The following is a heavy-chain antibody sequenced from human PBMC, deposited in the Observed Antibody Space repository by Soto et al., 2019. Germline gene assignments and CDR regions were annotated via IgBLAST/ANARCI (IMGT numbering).Heavy chain of an antibody. J-gene: IGHJ4*02. CDR3: ARPFYCTGGSCYGSDY. CDR1: GYSFTSNW. Sequence: GECLKISCKGSGYSFTSNWIGWVRQLPVKGLEWMGIIYPGDSDTRYSPSFQGQVTISADKSISTAYLQWSSLEASDTAMYYCARPFYCTGGSCYGSDYWGQGTLVTVSS. V-gene: IGHV5-51*01. CDR2: IYPGDSDT. D-gene: IGHD2-15*01.